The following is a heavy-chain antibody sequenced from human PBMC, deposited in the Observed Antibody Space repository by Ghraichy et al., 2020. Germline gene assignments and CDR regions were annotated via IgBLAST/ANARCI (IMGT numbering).Heavy chain of an antibody. CDR2: INSDGSGT. D-gene: IGHD5-24*01. CDR3: TTLQMDGPDY. V-gene: IGHV3-74*01. CDR1: GFALSNTW. Sequence: GGSLRLSCAASGFALSNTWMHWVRQAPGKGLVWVSRINSDGSGTSYADSVKGRFTISRDSAKNTLYLHMNSLRDEDTAMYYCTTLQMDGPDYWGQGTLVTVSS. J-gene: IGHJ4*02.